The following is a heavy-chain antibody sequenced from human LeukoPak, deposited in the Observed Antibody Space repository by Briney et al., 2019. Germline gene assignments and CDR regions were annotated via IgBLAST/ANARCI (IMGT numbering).Heavy chain of an antibody. Sequence: TSETLSLTCAVYGGSFSGYYWSWIRQPPGKGLEWIGEINHSGSTYYNPSLKSRVTISVDSSKNQFSLKLSSVTAADTAVCYCARIYDFWSGYLDYWGQGTLVTVSS. J-gene: IGHJ4*02. CDR2: INHSGST. CDR1: GGSFSGYY. V-gene: IGHV4-34*01. D-gene: IGHD3-3*01. CDR3: ARIYDFWSGYLDY.